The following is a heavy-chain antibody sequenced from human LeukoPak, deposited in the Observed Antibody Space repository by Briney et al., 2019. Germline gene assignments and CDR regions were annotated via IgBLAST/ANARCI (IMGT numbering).Heavy chain of an antibody. Sequence: PGGSLRLSCAASGFTFTNHGLHWVRQAPGKGLEWVAVISYDEGKEYYADSVKGRFTISRDNSKNTMFLQMNSLRAEDTAVYYCARDLETVTGTIGYYYGLDVWGQGTTVTVCS. CDR1: GFTFTNHG. J-gene: IGHJ6*01. CDR3: ARDLETVTGTIGYYYGLDV. CDR2: ISYDEGKE. V-gene: IGHV3-30*03. D-gene: IGHD1-7*01.